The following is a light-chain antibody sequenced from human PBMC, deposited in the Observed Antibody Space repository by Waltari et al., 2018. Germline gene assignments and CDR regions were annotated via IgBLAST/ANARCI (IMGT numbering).Light chain of an antibody. J-gene: IGKJ4*01. CDR2: VAS. CDR3: QQYNDWPLT. Sequence: EIVMTQSPATLSVSPGETPTLSCRASQRVSSHLAWYQQKPGQPPRPLIHVASTRATGIPARFSGSGSGREFTLTISSLQSEDFAVYYCQQYNDWPLTFGGGTKVEIK. CDR1: QRVSSH. V-gene: IGKV3-15*01.